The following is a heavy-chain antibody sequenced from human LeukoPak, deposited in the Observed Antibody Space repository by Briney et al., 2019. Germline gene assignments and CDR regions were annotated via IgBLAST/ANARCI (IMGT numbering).Heavy chain of an antibody. Sequence: PGGSLRLSCAASGFTFSSYWMNWVRQAPGKGLEWVANIKQDGSENYYVDSVKGRFTISRDNAKSSLYLQMSSLRAEDTAVYYCARIPDYGGFFGYWGQGTLVTVSS. V-gene: IGHV3-7*03. CDR2: IKQDGSEN. D-gene: IGHD4-23*01. CDR1: GFTFSSYW. J-gene: IGHJ4*02. CDR3: ARIPDYGGFFGY.